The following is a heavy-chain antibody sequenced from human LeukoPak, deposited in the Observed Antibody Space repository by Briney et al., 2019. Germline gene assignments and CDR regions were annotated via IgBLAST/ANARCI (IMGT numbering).Heavy chain of an antibody. CDR2: IDGETGNT. D-gene: IGHD3-10*01. J-gene: IGHJ4*02. V-gene: IGHV1-46*01. CDR3: ARDPGGNYFGPGTHFAY. Sequence: ASVKVSCMASGYTFTHYYMHWVRQARGQGLEWMGRIDGETGNTRYAQNFQGRVSMTRDTSTGTVYMELSSLRFEDTAVYYCARDPGGNYFGPGTHFAYWGQGALVTVSS. CDR1: GYTFTHYY.